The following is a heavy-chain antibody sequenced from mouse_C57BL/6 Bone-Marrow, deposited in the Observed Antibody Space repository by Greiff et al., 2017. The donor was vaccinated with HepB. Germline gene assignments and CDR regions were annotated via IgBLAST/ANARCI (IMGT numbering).Heavy chain of an antibody. CDR2: IYPGDGDT. D-gene: IGHD2-4*01. CDR3: ARNYDYGRRDWCAMDY. V-gene: IGHV1-82*01. CDR1: GYAFSSSW. J-gene: IGHJ4*01. Sequence: VKLVESGPELVKPGASVKISCKASGYAFSSSWMNWVKQRPGKGLEWIGRIYPGDGDTNYNGKFKGKATLTADKSSSTAYMQLSSLTSEDSAVYFCARNYDYGRRDWCAMDYWGQGTSVTVSS.